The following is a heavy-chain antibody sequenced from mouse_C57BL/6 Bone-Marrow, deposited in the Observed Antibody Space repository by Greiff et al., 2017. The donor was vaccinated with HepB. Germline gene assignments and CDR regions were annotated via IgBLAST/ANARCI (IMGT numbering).Heavy chain of an antibody. CDR1: GYTFTSYW. Sequence: QVQLQQPGAELVRPGSSVKLSCKASGYTFTSYWMHWVKQRPIQGLEWIGNIDPSDSETHYNQKFKDKATLTVDKSSSTAYMQLSSLTSEDSAVYYCARGRIGPWFAYWGQGTLVTVSA. CDR2: IDPSDSET. V-gene: IGHV1-52*01. CDR3: ARGRIGPWFAY. J-gene: IGHJ3*01.